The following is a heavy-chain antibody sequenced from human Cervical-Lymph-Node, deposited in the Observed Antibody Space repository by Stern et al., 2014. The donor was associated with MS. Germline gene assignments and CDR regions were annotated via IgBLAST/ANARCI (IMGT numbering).Heavy chain of an antibody. D-gene: IGHD4-17*01. J-gene: IGHJ4*02. Sequence: EVQLVESGAEVKKPGESLKISCKGSGNSFTSYWIGWVRQMPGQGLEWMGLIYPCDSDTRYSPSFFGQVTISGDKSITTAYLQWSSLKASDTAMYYCARLRTDYGALDYWGQGTLVTVSS. CDR1: GNSFTSYW. CDR2: IYPCDSDT. CDR3: ARLRTDYGALDY. V-gene: IGHV5-51*01.